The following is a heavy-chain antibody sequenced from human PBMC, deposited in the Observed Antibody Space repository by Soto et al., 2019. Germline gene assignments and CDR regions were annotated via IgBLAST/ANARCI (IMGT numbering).Heavy chain of an antibody. CDR2: IWYDGSNK. CDR1: GFTFSSYG. Sequence: GGSLRLSCAASGFTFSSYGMHWVRQAPGKGLEWVAVIWYDGSNKYYADSVKGRFTISRDNSKDTLYLQMNSLRAEDTAVYQCVRDYYHISGSHYDIPLDSWGQGTLVTLSS. V-gene: IGHV3-33*01. J-gene: IGHJ4*02. CDR3: VRDYYHISGSHYDIPLDS. D-gene: IGHD3-10*01.